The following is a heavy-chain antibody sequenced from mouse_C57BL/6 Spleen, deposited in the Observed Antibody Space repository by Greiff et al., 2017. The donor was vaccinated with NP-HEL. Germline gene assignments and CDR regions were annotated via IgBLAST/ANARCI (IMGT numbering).Heavy chain of an antibody. Sequence: QVQLQQPGAELVMPGASVKLSCKASGYTFTSYWMHWVKQRPGQGLEWIGEIDPSDSYTNYNQKFKGKSTLTVDKSSSTAYMQLSSLTSEDSAVYYCARKESNSFAYWGQGTLVTVSA. CDR3: ARKESNSFAY. V-gene: IGHV1-69*01. J-gene: IGHJ3*01. CDR2: IDPSDSYT. CDR1: GYTFTSYW. D-gene: IGHD2-5*01.